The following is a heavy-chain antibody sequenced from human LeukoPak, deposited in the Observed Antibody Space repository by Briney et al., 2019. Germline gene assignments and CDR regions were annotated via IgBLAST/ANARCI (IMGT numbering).Heavy chain of an antibody. Sequence: GGSLRLSCGASGFXFSNTWVYWVRQGPGKGLVWVSRIYNDETSATYADSVKGRFTISRDNAKNTLYLQMDSLRVDDTAVYYCARGAPIDYWGQGTLVTVSS. CDR1: GFXFSNTW. CDR2: IYNDETSA. V-gene: IGHV3-74*01. J-gene: IGHJ4*02. CDR3: ARGAPIDY.